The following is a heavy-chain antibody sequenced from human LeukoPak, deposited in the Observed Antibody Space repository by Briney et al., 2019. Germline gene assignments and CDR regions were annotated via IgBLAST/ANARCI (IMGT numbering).Heavy chain of an antibody. CDR2: IYHSGST. J-gene: IGHJ6*02. D-gene: IGHD6-13*01. V-gene: IGHV4-30-2*01. CDR3: ARLQKSPNIAAAGELWYYGMDV. Sequence: SQTLSLTCTVSGGSISSGGYYWSWIRQPPGKGLEWIGYIYHSGSTYYNPSLKSRVTISVDRSKNQFSLKLSSVTAADTAVYYCARLQKSPNIAAAGELWYYGMDVWGQGTTVTVSS. CDR1: GGSISSGGYY.